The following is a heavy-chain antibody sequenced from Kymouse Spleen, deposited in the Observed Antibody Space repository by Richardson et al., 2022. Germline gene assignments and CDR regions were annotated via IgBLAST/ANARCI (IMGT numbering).Heavy chain of an antibody. CDR3: ARGNVLRYFDWLPRFDP. D-gene: IGHD3-9*01. Sequence: QVQLQESGPGLVKPSQTLSLTCTVSGGSISSGGYYWSWIRQHPGKGLEWIGYIYYSGSTYYNPSLKSRVTISVDTSKNQFSLKLSSVTAADTAVYYCARGNVLRYFDWLPRFDPWGQGTLVTVSS. J-gene: IGHJ5*02. CDR2: IYYSGST. V-gene: IGHV4-31*03. CDR1: GGSISSGGYY.